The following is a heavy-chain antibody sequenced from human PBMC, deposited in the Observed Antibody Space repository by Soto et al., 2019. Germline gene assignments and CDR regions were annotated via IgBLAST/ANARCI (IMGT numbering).Heavy chain of an antibody. CDR1: GGSISSYY. D-gene: IGHD3-10*01. CDR3: ASHMVRGVPFGY. Sequence: PSETLSITCTVPGGSISSYYWSWIRQPPGKGLEWIGYIYYSGSTNYNPSLKSRVTISIDRSKNQFSLKLSSVTAADTAVYYCASHMVRGVPFGYWGQGTLVTVSS. V-gene: IGHV4-59*01. J-gene: IGHJ4*02. CDR2: IYYSGST.